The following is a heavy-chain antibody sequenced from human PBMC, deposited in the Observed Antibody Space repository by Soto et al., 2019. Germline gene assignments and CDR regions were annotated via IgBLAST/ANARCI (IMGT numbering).Heavy chain of an antibody. D-gene: IGHD3-22*01. J-gene: IGHJ4*02. V-gene: IGHV4-39*01. CDR1: GGSISSSRYY. Sequence: SSETLSLTCTVSGGSISSSRYYWGWIRQPPGKGLEWIGSIYYSGSTYYNPSLKSRVTISVDTSKNQFSLKLSSVTAADTAVYYYARPNPYDSSGYTYFDYWGQGTLVTVSS. CDR3: ARPNPYDSSGYTYFDY. CDR2: IYYSGST.